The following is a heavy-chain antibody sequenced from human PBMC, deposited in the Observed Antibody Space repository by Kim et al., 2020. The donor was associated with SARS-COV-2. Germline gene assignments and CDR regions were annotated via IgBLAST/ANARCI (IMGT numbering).Heavy chain of an antibody. V-gene: IGHV4-38-2*02. CDR3: VKEDRDLWTG. J-gene: IGHJ4*02. CDR2: IFHTGTT. CDR1: GYSIISGYH. D-gene: IGHD3-16*01. Sequence: SETLSLTCSVSGYSIISGYHWCWIRQSPGQGLEWIGNIFHTGTTYYNPSLKTRVTMSVNTSKNNLSLKLSSVTATDTAVYFCVKEDRDLWTGWGQG.